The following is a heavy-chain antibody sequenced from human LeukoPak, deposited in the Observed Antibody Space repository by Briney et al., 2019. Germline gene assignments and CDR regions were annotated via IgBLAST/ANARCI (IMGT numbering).Heavy chain of an antibody. J-gene: IGHJ5*02. D-gene: IGHD6-6*01. Sequence: SETLSLTCAVYGGSFSGYYWSWIRQPAGKGLEWIGRIYTSGSTNYNPSLKSRVTMSVDTSKNQFSLKLSSVTAADTAVYYCARLTKYSSSSTWGQGTLVTVSS. CDR3: ARLTKYSSSST. CDR1: GGSFSGYY. V-gene: IGHV4-59*10. CDR2: IYTSGST.